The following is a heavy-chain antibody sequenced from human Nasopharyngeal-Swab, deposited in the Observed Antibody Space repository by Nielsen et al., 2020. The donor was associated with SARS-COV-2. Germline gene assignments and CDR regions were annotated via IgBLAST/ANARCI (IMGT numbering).Heavy chain of an antibody. V-gene: IGHV4-59*01. Sequence: WIRQPPGKGLEWIGYIYYSGSTNYNPSLKSRVTISVDTSKNQFSLKLSSVTAADTAVYYCARVLGSIAVVPAAMPVYAFDIWGQGTRVTVSS. J-gene: IGHJ3*02. CDR2: IYYSGST. CDR3: ARVLGSIAVVPAAMPVYAFDI. D-gene: IGHD2-2*01.